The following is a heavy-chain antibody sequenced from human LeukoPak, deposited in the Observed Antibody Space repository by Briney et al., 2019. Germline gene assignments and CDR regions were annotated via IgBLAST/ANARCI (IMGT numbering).Heavy chain of an antibody. V-gene: IGHV3-33*06. J-gene: IGHJ4*02. D-gene: IGHD6-19*01. CDR1: GFTFSSYA. CDR3: AKDRPLRSGPSY. CDR2: IWHDGSEK. Sequence: PGRSLRLSCAASGFTFSSYAMHWVRQAPGKGLEWVAVIWHDGSEKYYEDSVKGRFTISRDNSKNTLYLQMNSLRAEDTAVYYCAKDRPLRSGPSYWGQGTLVTVSS.